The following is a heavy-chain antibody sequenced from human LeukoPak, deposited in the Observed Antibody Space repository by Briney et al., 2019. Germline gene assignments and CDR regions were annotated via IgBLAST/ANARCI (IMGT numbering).Heavy chain of an antibody. J-gene: IGHJ6*02. Sequence: ASVKVSCKASGYTFTSYGISWVRQAPGQGLEWMGWISAYNGNTNYAQKLQGRVTMTTDTSTSTAYMELRSLRSDDTAVYYCARVKSVAYYYYGMDVWGQGTTVTVSS. D-gene: IGHD6-19*01. CDR1: GYTFTSYG. V-gene: IGHV1-18*01. CDR2: ISAYNGNT. CDR3: ARVKSVAYYYYGMDV.